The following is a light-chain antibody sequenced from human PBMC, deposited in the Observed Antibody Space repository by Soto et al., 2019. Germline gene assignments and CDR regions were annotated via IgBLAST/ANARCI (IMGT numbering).Light chain of an antibody. CDR2: GAS. J-gene: IGKJ4*01. Sequence: EIVLTQSPGTLSLSPGERATLSCRAGQSVSSSLAWYQQKPGQAPRLLIHGASSRATGIPDRFSGSGSGTDFTLTISRLEPEDFAVYYCQQYGSSPPLTFGGGTKVEIK. CDR3: QQYGSSPPLT. V-gene: IGKV3-20*01. CDR1: QSVSSS.